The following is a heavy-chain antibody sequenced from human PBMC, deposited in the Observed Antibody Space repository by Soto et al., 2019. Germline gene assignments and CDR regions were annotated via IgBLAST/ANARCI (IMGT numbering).Heavy chain of an antibody. CDR3: ARGKWADRFAN. D-gene: IGHD1-26*01. CDR2: FYDGGSI. J-gene: IGHJ5*02. CDR1: GESLNYFY. V-gene: IGHV4-34*01. Sequence: QVQLQQWGAGLLKPSETLSLTCAVYGESLNYFYWSWIRQAPGKGLEWIGEFYDGGSINYNPSLKSRVTIAAATSKNQFSLRVTSVTAADTDIHYCARGKWADRFANWGQGTLVTVSS.